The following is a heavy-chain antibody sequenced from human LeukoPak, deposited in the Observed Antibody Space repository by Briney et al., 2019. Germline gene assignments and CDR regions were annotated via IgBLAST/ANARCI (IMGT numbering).Heavy chain of an antibody. V-gene: IGHV1-69*04. CDR2: IIPILGIA. J-gene: IGHJ4*02. CDR1: GGTFSSYT. CDR3: AREAGLDIVVVPAASFDY. Sequence: SVKVSCKASGGTFSSYTISWVRRAPGQGLEWMGRIIPILGIANYAQKFQGRVTITADKSTSTAYMELSRLRSEDTAVYYCAREAGLDIVVVPAASFDYWGQGTLVTVSS. D-gene: IGHD2-2*03.